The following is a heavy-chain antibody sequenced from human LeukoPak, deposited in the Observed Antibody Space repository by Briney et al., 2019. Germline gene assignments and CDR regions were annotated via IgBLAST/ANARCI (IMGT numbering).Heavy chain of an antibody. CDR1: GYTFTTYD. V-gene: IGHV1-18*01. D-gene: IGHD3-16*02. Sequence: GASVKVSCKASGYTFTTYDINWVRQAPGQGLECMGWINAYNGDTNYAQKVQGRVTMTRDTSTSTAYMELRSLTSDDTAVYYCARAYIWGNYRFLDYWGQGTLVTVSS. CDR3: ARAYIWGNYRFLDY. J-gene: IGHJ4*02. CDR2: INAYNGDT.